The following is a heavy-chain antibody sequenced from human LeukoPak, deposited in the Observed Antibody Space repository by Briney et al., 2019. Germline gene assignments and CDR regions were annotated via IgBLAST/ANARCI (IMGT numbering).Heavy chain of an antibody. J-gene: IGHJ4*02. CDR3: ARGSGYGDPPNYFDY. CDR1: GFTFNTYA. V-gene: IGHV3-30-3*01. Sequence: GGSLRLSCAASGFTFNTYAMHWVRQAPGKGLEWVAVISYDGSNKYYADSVKGRFTISRDNSKNTLYLQMNSLRAEDTAVYYCARGSGYGDPPNYFDYWGQGTLVTVSS. CDR2: ISYDGSNK. D-gene: IGHD4-17*01.